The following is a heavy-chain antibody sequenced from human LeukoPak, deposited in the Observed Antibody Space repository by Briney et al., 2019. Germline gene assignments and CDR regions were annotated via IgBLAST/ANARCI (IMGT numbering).Heavy chain of an antibody. V-gene: IGHV1-2*02. CDR1: GYTFTGYY. CDR2: INPNSGGT. D-gene: IGHD2-15*01. CDR3: ARARAEDFGYMDV. J-gene: IGHJ6*03. Sequence: ASVKVSCKASGYTFTGYYMHWVRQAPGQGLEWMGWINPNSGGTNYAQKFQGRVTMTRDTSISTAYMELSRLRSDDTAVYYCARARAEDFGYMDVWGKGTTATISS.